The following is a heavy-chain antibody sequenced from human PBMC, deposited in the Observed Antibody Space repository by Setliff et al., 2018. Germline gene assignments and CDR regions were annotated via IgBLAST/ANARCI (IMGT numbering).Heavy chain of an antibody. V-gene: IGHV1-8*02. CDR2: MNPNSGNT. D-gene: IGHD4-17*01. J-gene: IGHJ6*02. Sequence: ASVKVSCKASGGTFSSYAISWVRQAPGQGLEWMGWMNPNSGNTGYAQKFQGRVTMTRNTSISTAYMELSGLRSEDTAVYYCARSDGDYYYGMDVWGQGTTVTVSS. CDR3: ARSDGDYYYGMDV. CDR1: GGTFSSYA.